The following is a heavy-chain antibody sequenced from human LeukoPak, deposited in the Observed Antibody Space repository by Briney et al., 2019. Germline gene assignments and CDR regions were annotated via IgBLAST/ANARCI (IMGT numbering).Heavy chain of an antibody. CDR1: GFTFSSYA. CDR2: ISGSGGNT. D-gene: IGHD6-19*01. V-gene: IGHV3-23*01. J-gene: IGHJ4*02. CDR3: AKGPLTEVAGTTWDY. Sequence: GGSLRLSCAASGFTFSSYAMSWVRQAPGKGLEWVSAISGSGGNTYFADSVKGRFTISRDNSKNTLYLQMNSLRAEDTAAYYCAKGPLTEVAGTTWDYWGQGTPVTVSS.